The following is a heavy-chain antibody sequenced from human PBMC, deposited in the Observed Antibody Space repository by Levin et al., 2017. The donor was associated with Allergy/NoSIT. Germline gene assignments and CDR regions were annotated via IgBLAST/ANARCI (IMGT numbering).Heavy chain of an antibody. CDR1: GFTFSSYW. J-gene: IGHJ6*03. CDR2: INNDGSST. V-gene: IGHV3-74*01. Sequence: GESLKISCAASGFTFSSYWIHWVRQAPGKGLVWVSHINNDGSSTTYADSVKGRFTISRDNAKNTLYLQMNSLRAEDTAVYYCARGYCSGVNCYTVGYYYYMDVWGKGTTVTVSS. CDR3: ARGYCSGVNCYTVGYYYYMDV. D-gene: IGHD2-15*01.